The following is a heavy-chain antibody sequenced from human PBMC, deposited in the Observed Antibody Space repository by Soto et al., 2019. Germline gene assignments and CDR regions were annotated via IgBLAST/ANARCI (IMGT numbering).Heavy chain of an antibody. CDR2: FDPEDGET. Sequence: QVQLVQSGAEVKKPGASVKVSCKVSGYTLTELSMHWVRQVPGKGLEWMGGFDPEDGETIYAQKFQGRVTMTEDTSTDTAYMELSSLRSEDTAVYYCATTPTDRYGDYVPFDYWGQGTLVTVSS. CDR3: ATTPTDRYGDYVPFDY. J-gene: IGHJ4*02. CDR1: GYTLTELS. D-gene: IGHD4-17*01. V-gene: IGHV1-24*01.